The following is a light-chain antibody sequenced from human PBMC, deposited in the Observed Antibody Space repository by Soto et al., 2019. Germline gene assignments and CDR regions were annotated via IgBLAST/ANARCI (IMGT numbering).Light chain of an antibody. V-gene: IGLV2-23*02. Sequence: QSVLTQPASVSGSPGQSITISCAGTSSDVGAYNLVSWYQQHPGKAPKLIICEVSTRPSGLSNRFSGSKSGDTASLTISGLQAEDEADYFCCSYAGTVAYVFGTGTKVTVL. CDR2: EVS. CDR1: SSDVGAYNL. J-gene: IGLJ1*01. CDR3: CSYAGTVAYV.